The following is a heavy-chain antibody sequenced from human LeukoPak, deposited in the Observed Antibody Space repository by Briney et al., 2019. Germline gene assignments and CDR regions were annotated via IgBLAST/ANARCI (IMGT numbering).Heavy chain of an antibody. J-gene: IGHJ5*02. V-gene: IGHV1-69*04. CDR2: IIPILGIA. Sequence: GASVKVSCKASGYTFTNYGISWVRQAPGQGLEWMGRIIPILGIANYAQKFQGRVTITADKSTSTAYMELSSLRSEDTAVYYCAKALGYCSSTSCYSPSSWGQGTLVTVSS. D-gene: IGHD2-2*02. CDR3: AKALGYCSSTSCYSPSS. CDR1: GYTFTNYG.